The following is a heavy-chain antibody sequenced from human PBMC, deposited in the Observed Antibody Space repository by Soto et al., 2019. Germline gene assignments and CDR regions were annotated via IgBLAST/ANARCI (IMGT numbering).Heavy chain of an antibody. J-gene: IGHJ6*02. V-gene: IGHV3-30*18. D-gene: IGHD5-18*01. CDR3: AKDGGTAMVDPYYYGMDV. CDR2: ISYDGSNK. CDR1: GFTFSSYG. Sequence: QVQLVESGGGVVQPGRSLRLSCAASGFTFSSYGMHWVRQAPGKGLEWVAVISYDGSNKYYADSVKGRFTISRDNSKNTLYLQMNILRAEDTAVYYCAKDGGTAMVDPYYYGMDVWGQGTTVTVSS.